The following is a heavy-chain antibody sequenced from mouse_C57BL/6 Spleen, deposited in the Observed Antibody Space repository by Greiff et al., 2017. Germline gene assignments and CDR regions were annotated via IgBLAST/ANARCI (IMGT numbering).Heavy chain of an antibody. Sequence: QVQLKQSGAELVRPGASVKLSCKASGYTFTDYYINWVKQRPGQGLEWIARIYPGSGKTYYNEKFKGKATLTAEKSSSTAYMQLSSLTSEDSAVYFCARCDYGDAMDYWGQETSVTVSS. V-gene: IGHV1-76*01. CDR2: IYPGSGKT. CDR1: GYTFTDYY. D-gene: IGHD1-1*01. CDR3: ARCDYGDAMDY. J-gene: IGHJ4*01.